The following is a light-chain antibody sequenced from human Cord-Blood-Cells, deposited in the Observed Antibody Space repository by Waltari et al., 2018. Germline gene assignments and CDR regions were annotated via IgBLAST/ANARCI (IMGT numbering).Light chain of an antibody. Sequence: QSALTQPASVSGSPGQSITISCTGTSSDVGSYNLVSWYPQHPGKATKLMIYEGSKRPSGVSNRFSGSKSGNTASLTISGLQAEDEADYYCCSYAGSSTFYVFGTGTKVTVL. J-gene: IGLJ1*01. V-gene: IGLV2-23*03. CDR3: CSYAGSSTFYV. CDR1: SSDVGSYNL. CDR2: EGS.